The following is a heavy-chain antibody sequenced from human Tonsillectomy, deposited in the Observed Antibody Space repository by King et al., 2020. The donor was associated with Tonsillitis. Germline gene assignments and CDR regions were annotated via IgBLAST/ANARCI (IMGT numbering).Heavy chain of an antibody. CDR1: GYSFTSYW. Sequence: QLVQSGAEVKRPGESLKISCKASGYSFTSYWIGWVRQMPGKGLEWRGIIYPGDSDTRNSPSFQGQVTISADKSISTAYLQWSSLKASDTAIYYCARTAYSGSYGRGLDPWGQGTLVTVSS. J-gene: IGHJ5*02. D-gene: IGHD1-26*01. CDR2: IYPGDSDT. CDR3: ARTAYSGSYGRGLDP. V-gene: IGHV5-51*01.